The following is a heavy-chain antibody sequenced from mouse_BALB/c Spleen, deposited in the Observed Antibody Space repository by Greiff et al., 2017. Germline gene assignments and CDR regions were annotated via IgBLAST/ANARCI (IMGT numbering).Heavy chain of an antibody. Sequence: EVMLVESGGGLVKPGGSLKLSCAASGFTFSSYTMSWVRQTPEKRLEWVATISSGGSYTYYPVSVKGRFTISRDNAKNTLYLQMSSLKSEDTAMYYCTRPYGKGGAMDYWGQGTSVTVSS. V-gene: IGHV5-6-4*01. J-gene: IGHJ4*01. D-gene: IGHD2-10*02. CDR1: GFTFSSYT. CDR3: TRPYGKGGAMDY. CDR2: ISSGGSYT.